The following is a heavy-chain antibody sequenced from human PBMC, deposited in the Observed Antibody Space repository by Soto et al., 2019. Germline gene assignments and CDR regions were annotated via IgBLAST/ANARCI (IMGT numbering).Heavy chain of an antibody. V-gene: IGHV4-39*01. D-gene: IGHD4-4*01. CDR2: IYYSGNSGST. CDR3: ARTRTVAYYYGMDV. CDR1: DGSISTSSYY. Sequence: SETLSLTCTVSDGSISTSSYYWGWIRQPPGKGLEWIGNIYYSGNSGSTYYNPSLKSRVTISVDTSKNQFSLKLSSVTAADTAVYYCARTRTVAYYYGMDVWGQGTTVT. J-gene: IGHJ6*02.